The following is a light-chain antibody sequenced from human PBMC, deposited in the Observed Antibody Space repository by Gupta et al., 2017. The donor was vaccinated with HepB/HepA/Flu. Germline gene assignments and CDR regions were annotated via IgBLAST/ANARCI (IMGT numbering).Light chain of an antibody. Sequence: QSALTQPPSASGSPGQSVTISCTGASSDFGNYNHVSWYQQHPSKAPKLIIYEVSKRPSGVTDRFSASKSGNTASLTVSGLRAEDEAQYYCSSYTGNFVFGGGTKLTVL. CDR1: SSDFGNYNH. CDR3: SSYTGNFV. CDR2: EVS. J-gene: IGLJ2*01. V-gene: IGLV2-8*01.